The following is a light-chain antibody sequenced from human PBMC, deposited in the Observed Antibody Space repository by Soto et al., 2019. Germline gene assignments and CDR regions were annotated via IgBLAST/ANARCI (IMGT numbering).Light chain of an antibody. V-gene: IGLV2-23*03. CDR2: EGS. CDR3: CSYAGSSTFHYV. CDR1: SSDVGSYNL. Sequence: QSVLTQPASVSGSPGQSITISCTGTSSDVGSYNLVSWYQQHQGKAPKLMIYEGSKRPSGVSNRFSGSKSGNTASLTISGLQAEDEADYYCCSYAGSSTFHYVFGTGTKVTVL. J-gene: IGLJ1*01.